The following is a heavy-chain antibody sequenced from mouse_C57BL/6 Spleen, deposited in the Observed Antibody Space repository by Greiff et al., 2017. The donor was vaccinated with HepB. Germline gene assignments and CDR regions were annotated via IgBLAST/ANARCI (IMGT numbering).Heavy chain of an antibody. D-gene: IGHD2-14*01. CDR1: GFNFKDYY. V-gene: IGHV14-2*01. CDR2: IDPEDGET. J-gene: IGHJ2*01. Sequence: VQLQQSGAELVKPGASVKLSCTASGFNFKDYYMHWVKQRTEQGLEWIGRIDPEDGETKYDPKFQGKATITADTSSNPAYLQLSSLTSEDTAVYYCARGRGMEYDGGYYVDYWGQGTTLTVSS. CDR3: ARGRGMEYDGGYYVDY.